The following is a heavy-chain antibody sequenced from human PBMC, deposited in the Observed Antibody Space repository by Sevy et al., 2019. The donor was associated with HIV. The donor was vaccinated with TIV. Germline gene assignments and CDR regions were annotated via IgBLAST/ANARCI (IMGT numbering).Heavy chain of an antibody. CDR1: GYTLSELS. CDR3: TTTKDYYDSSGSPFDY. J-gene: IGHJ4*02. CDR2: FDPEDGET. D-gene: IGHD3-22*01. Sequence: ASVKVSCKVSGYTLSELSMHWVRLAPGKGLEWMGSFDPEDGETIYAQKFQGRVTMTEDTSTDTVYMELSSLRSEDTAVYYCTTTKDYYDSSGSPFDYWGQGTLVTVSS. V-gene: IGHV1-24*01.